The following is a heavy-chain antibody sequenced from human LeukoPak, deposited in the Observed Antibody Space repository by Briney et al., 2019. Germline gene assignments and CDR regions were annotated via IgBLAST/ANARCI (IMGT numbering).Heavy chain of an antibody. V-gene: IGHV3-15*01. CDR1: GFTFTNAW. Sequence: GGSLRLSCAASGFTFTNAWMTWVRQAPGKGLEWVGRIKSKTDGGTTDYAAPVKGRFTISRDDSKNTLYLQMNSLKTEDTAVYYCTTDNVVRGVTHYYMDVWGKGTTVTVSS. CDR2: IKSKTDGGTT. CDR3: TTDNVVRGVTHYYMDV. D-gene: IGHD3-10*01. J-gene: IGHJ6*03.